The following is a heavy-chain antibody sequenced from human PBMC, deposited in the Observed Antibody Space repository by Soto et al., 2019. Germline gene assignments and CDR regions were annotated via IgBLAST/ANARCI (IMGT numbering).Heavy chain of an antibody. CDR1: GLTFSSYS. Sequence: PGGSLRLSCAASGLTFSSYSMTWVRQAQGKGLEWVAHITSSGGTTYYGDSVKGRFTISRDTSRNTRYLQMNSLRAEDTALYYCAKCMQAYWNYDAHHIWGQGTMVTVSS. V-gene: IGHV3-23*02. CDR2: ITSSGGTT. J-gene: IGHJ3*02. CDR3: AKCMQAYWNYDAHHI. D-gene: IGHD1-7*01.